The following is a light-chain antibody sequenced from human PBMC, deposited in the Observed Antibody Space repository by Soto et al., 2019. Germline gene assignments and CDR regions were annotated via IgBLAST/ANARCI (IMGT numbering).Light chain of an antibody. CDR3: QQYYGTPLT. Sequence: DIVMTQSPDSLTVSLGERVTINCKSSQSILYSSNNKNYLAWYQQKPGQPPKLLIYWASTRESGVPDRFSGSGSGTDFTLTISGLQAEDVAVYYCQQYYGTPLTFGGGTKVEIK. V-gene: IGKV4-1*01. J-gene: IGKJ4*01. CDR2: WAS. CDR1: QSILYSSNNKNY.